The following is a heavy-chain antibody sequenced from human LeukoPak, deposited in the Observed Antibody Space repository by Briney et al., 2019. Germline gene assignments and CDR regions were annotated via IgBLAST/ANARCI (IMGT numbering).Heavy chain of an antibody. V-gene: IGHV4-59*01. CDR2: IYTSGST. D-gene: IGHD2-15*01. CDR3: AREWERYCSGGSCYEGGNWFDP. J-gene: IGHJ5*02. CDR1: GGSISSYY. Sequence: SETLSLTCTVSGGSISSYYWSWIRQPPGKGLEWIGYIYTSGSTNYNPSLKSRVTISVDTSKNQFSLKLSSVTAADTAVYYCAREWERYCSGGSCYEGGNWFDPWGQGTLVTVSS.